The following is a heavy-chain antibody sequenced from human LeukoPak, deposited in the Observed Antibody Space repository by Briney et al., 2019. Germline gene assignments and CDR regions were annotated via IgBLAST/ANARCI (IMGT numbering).Heavy chain of an antibody. CDR1: GYTFTGYY. Sequence: ASVKVSCKTSGYTFTGYYMHWVRQAPGQGLEWMGWINPNAAGTNYAQNFQGRVTMTSDTSISTAYMELSSLRSDDTAMYYCARAPMIVVVFPPRLDFWGQGTLVTVCS. V-gene: IGHV1-2*02. D-gene: IGHD3-22*01. CDR3: ARAPMIVVVFPPRLDF. CDR2: INPNAAGT. J-gene: IGHJ4*02.